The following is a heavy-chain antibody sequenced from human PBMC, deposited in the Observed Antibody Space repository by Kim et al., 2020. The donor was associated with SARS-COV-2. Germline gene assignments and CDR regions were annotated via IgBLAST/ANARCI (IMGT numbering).Heavy chain of an antibody. Sequence: GGSLRLSCAASGFTFDDYAMHWVRQAPGKGLEWVSGISCNGGSIGYADSVKGRFTISRDNAKNSLYLQMNSLRAEDTALYYCAKDAFRGYYYDSSGYYPYNWFDPWGQGTLVTVSS. D-gene: IGHD3-22*01. CDR1: GFTFDDYA. CDR3: AKDAFRGYYYDSSGYYPYNWFDP. V-gene: IGHV3-9*01. J-gene: IGHJ5*02. CDR2: ISCNGGSI.